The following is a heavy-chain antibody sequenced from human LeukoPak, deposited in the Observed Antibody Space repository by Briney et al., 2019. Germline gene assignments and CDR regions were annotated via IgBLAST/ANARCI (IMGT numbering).Heavy chain of an antibody. V-gene: IGHV5-51*01. D-gene: IGHD3-16*02. Sequence: GESLKISCKGSGYSFTSYWIGWVRQMPGEGLEWMGIIYPGDSDTRYSPSFQGQVTISADKSISTAYLQWSSLKASDTAMYYCARQGATTYYDYVWGSYRYNWFDPWGQGTLVTVSS. J-gene: IGHJ5*02. CDR2: IYPGDSDT. CDR1: GYSFTSYW. CDR3: ARQGATTYYDYVWGSYRYNWFDP.